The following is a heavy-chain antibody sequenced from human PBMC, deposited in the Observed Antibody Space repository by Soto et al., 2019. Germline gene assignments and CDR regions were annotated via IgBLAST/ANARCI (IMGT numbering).Heavy chain of an antibody. Sequence: PGGSLRLSRAACGLDLSTSGVPGLRKTPGKGLEWLAVLGFDGGGRYYADSVKGRFTISRDNSKKMLYLQMDSLRAEDTSLYSCARQPVGSDYAMDVWGQGTTVTVSS. D-gene: IGHD1-26*01. CDR1: GLDLSTSG. CDR3: ARQPVGSDYAMDV. V-gene: IGHV3-33*01. J-gene: IGHJ6*02. CDR2: LGFDGGGR.